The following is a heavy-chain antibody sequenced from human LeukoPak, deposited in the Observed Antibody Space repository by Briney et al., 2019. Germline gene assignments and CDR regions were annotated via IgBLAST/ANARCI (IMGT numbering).Heavy chain of an antibody. V-gene: IGHV1-3*01. CDR1: GYTFTSYA. D-gene: IGHD2-2*01. J-gene: IGHJ1*01. CDR2: INAGNGNT. Sequence: ASVKVSSKASGYTFTSYAMHWVRQAPGQRLEWMGWINAGNGNTKYSQKFQGRVTITRDTSASTAYMELSSLRSEDTAVYYCARGERCSSTSCYAMSEYFQHWGQGTLVTVSS. CDR3: ARGERCSSTSCYAMSEYFQH.